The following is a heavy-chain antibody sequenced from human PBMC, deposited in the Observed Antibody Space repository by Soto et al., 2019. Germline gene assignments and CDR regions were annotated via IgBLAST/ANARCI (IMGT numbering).Heavy chain of an antibody. Sequence: ESGGGVVQPGRSLRLSCAASGFTFSSYGMHWVRQAPGKGLEWVAVIWYDGSNKYYADSVKGRFTISRDNSKNTLYLQMNCLRAEDTAVYYCARDGGYCSSTSCYGLDFYYYMDVWGKGTTVTVSS. CDR2: IWYDGSNK. CDR1: GFTFSSYG. V-gene: IGHV3-33*01. J-gene: IGHJ6*03. CDR3: ARDGGYCSSTSCYGLDFYYYMDV. D-gene: IGHD2-2*01.